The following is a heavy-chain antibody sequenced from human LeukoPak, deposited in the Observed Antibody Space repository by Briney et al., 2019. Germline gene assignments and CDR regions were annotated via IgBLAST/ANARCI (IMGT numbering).Heavy chain of an antibody. V-gene: IGHV1-8*03. CDR1: GYTFTSYD. CDR3: AREGGVTYCTNGVCHFDY. D-gene: IGHD2-8*01. Sequence: GASVKVSCKASGYTFTSYDINWVRQATGQGLEWMGWMNPNRGNTGYAQKFQGRVTITRNTSISTAYMELSSLRSEDTAVYYCAREGGVTYCTNGVCHFDYWGQGTLVTVSS. CDR2: MNPNRGNT. J-gene: IGHJ4*02.